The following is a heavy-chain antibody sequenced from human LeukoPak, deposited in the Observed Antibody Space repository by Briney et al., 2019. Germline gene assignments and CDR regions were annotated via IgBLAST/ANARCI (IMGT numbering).Heavy chain of an antibody. CDR2: IIPILGIA. Sequence: SVKVSCKASGGTISSYAISWVRQAPGQGLEWMGRIIPILGIANYAQKFQGRVTITADKSTSTAYMELSSLRSEDTAVYYCARANMSYYYGFNWFDPWGQGTLVTVSS. CDR3: ARANMSYYYGFNWFDP. J-gene: IGHJ5*02. CDR1: GGTISSYA. V-gene: IGHV1-69*04. D-gene: IGHD3-10*01.